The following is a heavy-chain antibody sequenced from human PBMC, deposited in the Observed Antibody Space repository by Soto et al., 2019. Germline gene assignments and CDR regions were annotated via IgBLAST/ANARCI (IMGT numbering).Heavy chain of an antibody. CDR3: ARELSGGSCYALDV. CDR2: IKQDGSEK. CDR1: GFTFSSYW. V-gene: IGHV3-7*01. Sequence: GGSLRLSCAASGFTFSSYWMSWVRQAPGKGLEWVANIKQDGSEKYYVDSVKDRFTISRDNAKNSLYLQMNSLRAEDTAVYYCARELSGGSCYALDVWGKGTTVTVSS. D-gene: IGHD2-15*01. J-gene: IGHJ6*04.